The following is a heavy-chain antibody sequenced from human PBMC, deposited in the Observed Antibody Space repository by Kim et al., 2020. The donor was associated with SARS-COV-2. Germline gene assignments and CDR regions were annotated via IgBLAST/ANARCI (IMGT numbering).Heavy chain of an antibody. V-gene: IGHV5-51*01. Sequence: GESLKISCKGSGYSFTSYWIGWVRQMPGKGLEWMGIIYPGDSDTRYSPSFQGQVTISADKSISTAYLQWSSLKASDTAMYYCARQVRMTTVTTDHDAFDIWGQGTMVTVSS. CDR1: GYSFTSYW. J-gene: IGHJ3*02. D-gene: IGHD4-17*01. CDR3: ARQVRMTTVTTDHDAFDI. CDR2: IYPGDSDT.